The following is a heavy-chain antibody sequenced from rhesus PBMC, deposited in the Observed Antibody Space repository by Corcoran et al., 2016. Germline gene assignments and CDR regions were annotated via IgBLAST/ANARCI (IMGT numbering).Heavy chain of an antibody. CDR2: IYGSRGST. D-gene: IGHD5-12*01. CDR1: GGSLSSNY. Sequence: QVQLQESGPGLVKPSATLSLTCAVSGGSLSSNYWSWLLQPPGKGLEWIGRIYGSRGSTSYNPSLTSRVTISTDTSKNQFSLKLSSVTAADTAVYYCAKGYSYSLGFDYWGQGVLVTVSS. CDR3: AKGYSYSLGFDY. J-gene: IGHJ4*01. V-gene: IGHV4-147*01.